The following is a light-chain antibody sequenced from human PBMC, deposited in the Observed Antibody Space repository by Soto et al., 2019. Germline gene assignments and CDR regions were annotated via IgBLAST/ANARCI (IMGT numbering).Light chain of an antibody. Sequence: EIVMTQSPVTLSVSPGERATLSCRASQSVRNNYLAWYQQKPGQAPRLLIYAASSRATGIPDRFSASGSGTDFTLTISRLESEDFAVYYCQQYGSSSTFGGGTKV. CDR3: QQYGSSST. V-gene: IGKV3-20*01. J-gene: IGKJ4*01. CDR2: AAS. CDR1: QSVRNNY.